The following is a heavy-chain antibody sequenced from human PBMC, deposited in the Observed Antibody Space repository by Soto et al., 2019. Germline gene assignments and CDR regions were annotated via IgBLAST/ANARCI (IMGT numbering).Heavy chain of an antibody. D-gene: IGHD2-21*02. CDR3: ARQRTSVVTQAYFDS. CDR1: GDSINNRSYY. J-gene: IGHJ4*02. V-gene: IGHV4-39*01. CDR2: IYYSGST. Sequence: PSETLSLTCTVTGDSINNRSYYWCWIRQPPGKGLEWIGSIYYSGSTYNNPSLKSRVSMSVDTSKNQFSLKLRSVTAADTALYYCARQRTSVVTQAYFDSWGQGSLVTSPQ.